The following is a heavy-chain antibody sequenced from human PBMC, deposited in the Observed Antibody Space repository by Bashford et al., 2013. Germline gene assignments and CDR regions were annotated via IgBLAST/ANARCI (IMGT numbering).Heavy chain of an antibody. CDR1: GYDFGGYG. Sequence: VASVKVSCKGSGYDFGGYGFAWVRQAPGQRPEWMGWITAYNGGTNYAQNFQDRLTMTIDTTARTAYMELRGLRSDDSAVYYCARAFGGNPQPFFDFWGQGTLVTVSS. J-gene: IGHJ4*02. CDR2: ITAYNGGT. V-gene: IGHV1-18*01. D-gene: IGHD4-23*01. CDR3: ARAFGGNPQPFFDF.